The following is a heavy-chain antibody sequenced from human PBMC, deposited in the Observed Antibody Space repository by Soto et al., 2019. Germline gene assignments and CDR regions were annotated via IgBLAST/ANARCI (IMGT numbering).Heavy chain of an antibody. CDR3: ASFLTMVRGCGIDV. V-gene: IGHV4-59*01. D-gene: IGHD3-10*01. CDR2: INDSGST. J-gene: IGHJ6*02. Sequence: SENPSLTCTVPHESINNYSCSWLRQPPEKGLEWIGYINDSGSTNYNASLKSRVTMSIDTSENQFSLKLSSVTAADTAVYYCASFLTMVRGCGIDVRHRGTT. CDR1: HESINNYS.